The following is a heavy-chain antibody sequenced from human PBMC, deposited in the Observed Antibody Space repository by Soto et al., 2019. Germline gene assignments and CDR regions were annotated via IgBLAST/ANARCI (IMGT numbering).Heavy chain of an antibody. Sequence: ASVKVSCKASGYTFTSYAMHWVRQAPGQRLEWMGWINAGNGNTKYSQKFQGRVTITRDTSASTAYMELSSLRSEDTAVYYCARDLGVGAPPDYWGQGTLVTVSS. V-gene: IGHV1-3*01. D-gene: IGHD1-26*01. CDR1: GYTFTSYA. J-gene: IGHJ4*02. CDR3: ARDLGVGAPPDY. CDR2: INAGNGNT.